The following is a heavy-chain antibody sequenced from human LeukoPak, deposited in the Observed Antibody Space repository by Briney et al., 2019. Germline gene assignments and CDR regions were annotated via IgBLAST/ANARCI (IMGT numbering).Heavy chain of an antibody. CDR3: ARWGYSYGNIYDY. CDR1: GYTFTSYD. D-gene: IGHD5-18*01. V-gene: IGHV1-8*01. CDR2: MNPNSGNT. J-gene: IGHJ4*02. Sequence: ASVKVSCKASGYTFTSYDINWVRQATGQGLEWMGWMNPNSGNTGYAQKFQGRVTITRNTSISTAYMELSSLRSEDTAVYYCARWGYSYGNIYDYRGQGTLVTVSS.